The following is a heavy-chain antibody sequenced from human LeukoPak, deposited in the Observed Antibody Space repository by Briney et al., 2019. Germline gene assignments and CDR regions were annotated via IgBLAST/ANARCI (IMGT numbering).Heavy chain of an antibody. D-gene: IGHD3-22*01. V-gene: IGHV4-39*02. CDR2: IYYSGST. CDR3: ARDSSGFDY. J-gene: IGHJ4*02. Sequence: SETLSLTCTVSGGPISSSSYYWGWIRQPPGKGLEWIGSIYYSGSTYYNPSLKSRVTISVDTSKNQFSLKLSSVTAADTAVYYCARDSSGFDYWGQGTLVTVSS. CDR1: GGPISSSSYY.